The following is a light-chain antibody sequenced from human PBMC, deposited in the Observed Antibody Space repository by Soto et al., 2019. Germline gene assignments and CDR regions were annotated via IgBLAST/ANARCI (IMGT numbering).Light chain of an antibody. CDR2: AAS. CDR3: QQSYNLPRT. CDR1: QGINDY. V-gene: IGKV1-39*01. Sequence: DIQMTQSPSSLSASVGDRVTITCRTSQGINDYLNWYQMKPGEAPKLLIYAASALQSGIPSRFSGSASGTEFTLTITSLQPEYFATYYCQQSYNLPRTFGQGTKVEVK. J-gene: IGKJ1*01.